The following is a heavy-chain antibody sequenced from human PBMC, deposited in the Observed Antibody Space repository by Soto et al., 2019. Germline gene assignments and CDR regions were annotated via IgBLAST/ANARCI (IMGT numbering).Heavy chain of an antibody. CDR2: IYYSGNT. V-gene: IGHV4-31*02. CDR1: GGSITTGGRY. CDR3: AQALVFTGGVGFDI. Sequence: QVRLQEWGPGLVKPSQTLSLKCSVSGGSITTGGRYWSWIRQLPGTGLEWIGDIYYSGNTYYNASLKRRVTISVEAAKDQFSLKLSSVTAADTTVYYCAQALVFTGGVGFDIWGQGRLVTVSS. J-gene: IGHJ3*02. D-gene: IGHD2-8*02.